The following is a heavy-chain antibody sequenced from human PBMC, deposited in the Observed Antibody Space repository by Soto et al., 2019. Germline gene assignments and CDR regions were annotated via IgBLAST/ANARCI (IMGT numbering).Heavy chain of an antibody. CDR1: GGTFSSYA. CDR2: IIPIFGTA. J-gene: IGHJ6*02. CDR3: AVFPRSLGYYCGMDV. Sequence: SVNVSCKSSGGTFSSYAISWVRQAPGQGLEWMGGIIPIFGTANYAQKFQGRVTITADKSTSTAYMELSSLRSEDTAVYYCAVFPRSLGYYCGMDVWGQGTTVT. V-gene: IGHV1-69*06.